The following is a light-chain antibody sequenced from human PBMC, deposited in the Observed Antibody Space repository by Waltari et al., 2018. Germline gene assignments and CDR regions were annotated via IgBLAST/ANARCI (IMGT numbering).Light chain of an antibody. CDR3: LQYSTTPWT. J-gene: IGKJ1*01. Sequence: DFVMTQSPDSLAVSLGERATINCKSSQSVLYSPNNKNYLAWYQQKPGQPPKLLIYWASTRESGFPDRFSGSGSGTDFTLTISSLQAEDVAVYYCLQYSTTPWTFGQGTKVEIK. CDR2: WAS. CDR1: QSVLYSPNNKNY. V-gene: IGKV4-1*01.